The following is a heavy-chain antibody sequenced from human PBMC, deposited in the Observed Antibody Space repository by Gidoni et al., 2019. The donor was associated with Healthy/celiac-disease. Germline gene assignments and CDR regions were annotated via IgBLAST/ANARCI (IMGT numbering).Heavy chain of an antibody. CDR3: ARDGPLRTGAYYYYYGMDV. CDR1: GFTFSSYA. Sequence: QVQLVESGGGVVQPGRSLRLSCAASGFTFSSYAMPWVRQAPGKGLEWVAVISYDGSNKYYADSVKGRFTISRDNSKNTLYLQMNSLRAEDTAVYYCARDGPLRTGAYYYYYGMDVWGQGTTVTVSS. CDR2: ISYDGSNK. J-gene: IGHJ6*02. D-gene: IGHD1-26*01. V-gene: IGHV3-30-3*01.